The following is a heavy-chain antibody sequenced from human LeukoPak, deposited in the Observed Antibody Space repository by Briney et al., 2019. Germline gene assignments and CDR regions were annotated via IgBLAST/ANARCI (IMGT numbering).Heavy chain of an antibody. CDR2: IYYSGST. Sequence: PSETLSLTCTASGGSVSSGSYYWSWIRQPPGKGLEWIGYIYYSGSTNYNPSLKSRVTISVDTSKNQFSLKLSSVTAADTAVYYCARDTPLDSYDTLTGYEADQNYGMDVWGQGTTVTVSS. V-gene: IGHV4-61*01. D-gene: IGHD3-9*01. CDR1: GGSVSSGSYY. CDR3: ARDTPLDSYDTLTGYEADQNYGMDV. J-gene: IGHJ6*02.